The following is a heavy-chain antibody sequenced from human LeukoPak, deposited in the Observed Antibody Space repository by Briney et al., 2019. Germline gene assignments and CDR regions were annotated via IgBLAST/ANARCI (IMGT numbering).Heavy chain of an antibody. V-gene: IGHV3-48*04. CDR2: ISSSGSTI. J-gene: IGHJ4*02. Sequence: GGSLRLSCAASGFTFSSYNMNWVRQAPGKGLEWVSYISSSGSTIYYADSVKGRFTISRDNAKNSLYLQMNSLRAEDTAVYYCARGYSSSWTLYYFDYWGQGTLVTVSS. CDR1: GFTFSSYN. CDR3: ARGYSSSWTLYYFDY. D-gene: IGHD6-13*01.